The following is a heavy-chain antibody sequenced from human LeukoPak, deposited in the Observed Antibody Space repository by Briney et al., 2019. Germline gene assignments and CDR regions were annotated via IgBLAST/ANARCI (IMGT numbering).Heavy chain of an antibody. CDR2: ISYDGSPK. V-gene: IGHV3-30-3*01. CDR3: ARDMGYNYGFFDS. D-gene: IGHD5-18*01. Sequence: GTSLRLSCAASGFTLSGFAMHWVRQAPGKGLEWVASISYDGSPKYNADSVKGPFTISRDNPKNTLYLQINSLSPDDTAVYYCARDMGYNYGFFDSWGQGTLVTVSS. CDR1: GFTLSGFA. J-gene: IGHJ4*02.